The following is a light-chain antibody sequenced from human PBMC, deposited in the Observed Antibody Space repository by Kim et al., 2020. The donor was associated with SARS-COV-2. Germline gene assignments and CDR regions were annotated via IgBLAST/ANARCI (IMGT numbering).Light chain of an antibody. CDR3: QQYNSHSYT. J-gene: IGKJ2*01. V-gene: IGKV1-5*03. Sequence: DIQLTQSPSTLSASIGDRVTITCRASQSISSWLAWYQQKPGKAPRLLIYKASNLESGVSSRFSGSGSGTEFTLSISSLQPDDLATYYCQQYNSHSYTFGQGTSWRS. CDR1: QSISSW. CDR2: KAS.